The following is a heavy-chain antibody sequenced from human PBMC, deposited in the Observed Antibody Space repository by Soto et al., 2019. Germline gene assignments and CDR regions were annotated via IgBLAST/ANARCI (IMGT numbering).Heavy chain of an antibody. CDR3: ASDIAAAALDY. CDR2: ISAYNGNT. J-gene: IGHJ4*02. V-gene: IGHV1-18*01. Sequence: QVQLVQSGAEVKKPGASVKVSCKASGYTFTSYGISWVRQAPGQGLEWMGWISAYNGNTNYAEKLQGRVTMTTDTSTSTVYMEMRSLRSDDTAVYYWASDIAAAALDYWGQGTLVTVSS. CDR1: GYTFTSYG. D-gene: IGHD6-13*01.